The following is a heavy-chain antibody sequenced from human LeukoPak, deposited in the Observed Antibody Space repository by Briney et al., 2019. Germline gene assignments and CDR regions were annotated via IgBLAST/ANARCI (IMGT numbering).Heavy chain of an antibody. CDR1: GFTFSGYG. V-gene: IGHV3-74*01. Sequence: GGSLRLSCAASGFTFSGYGMHWVRQAPGKGLVWVSGINSDGSRTSYADSVEGRLTISRDNAKNTLYLQTNSLRAEDTAVYYCARGHYDILTGYPTFDYWGQGTLATVPS. J-gene: IGHJ4*02. CDR3: ARGHYDILTGYPTFDY. CDR2: INSDGSRT. D-gene: IGHD3-9*01.